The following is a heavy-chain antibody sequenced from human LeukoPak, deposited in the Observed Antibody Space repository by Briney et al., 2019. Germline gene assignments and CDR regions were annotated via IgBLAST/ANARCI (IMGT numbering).Heavy chain of an antibody. V-gene: IGHV4-4*02. CDR2: IYYSGST. CDR1: GGSISSGTW. J-gene: IGHJ4*02. Sequence: PSGTLSLTCAVSGGSISSGTWWSWVRQPPGKGLEWIGYIYYSGSTNYNPSLKSRVTISVDTSKNQFSLKLSSVTAADTAVYYCAAGIAAAEVDYWGQGTLVTVSS. CDR3: AAGIAAAEVDY. D-gene: IGHD6-13*01.